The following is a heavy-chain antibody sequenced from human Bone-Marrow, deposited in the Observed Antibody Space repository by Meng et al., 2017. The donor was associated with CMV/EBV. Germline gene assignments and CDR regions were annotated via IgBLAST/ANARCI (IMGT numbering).Heavy chain of an antibody. CDR2: IRYDGSNK. J-gene: IGHJ4*02. V-gene: IGHV3-30*02. CDR1: GFTFSSYG. D-gene: IGHD3-3*02. CDR3: AKDRWPIRH. Sequence: GESLKISCAASGFTFSSYGMHWVRQAPGKGLEWVAFIRYDGSNKYYGDSVKGRFTIFRDNAYNTLFLQMDSLRAEDTAVYYCAKDRWPIRHWGQGTLVTVSS.